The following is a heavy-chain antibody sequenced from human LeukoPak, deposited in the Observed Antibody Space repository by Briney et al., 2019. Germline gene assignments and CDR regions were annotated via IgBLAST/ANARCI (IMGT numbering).Heavy chain of an antibody. J-gene: IGHJ4*02. Sequence: SETLSLTCAVYGGSFSGYYWSWIRQPPGKGLEWIGEINHSGSTNYNPSLKSRVTISVDTSKNQFSLKLSSVTAADAAVYYCARRRVRGVIITFGFDYSGQGTLVTVSS. D-gene: IGHD3-10*01. V-gene: IGHV4-34*01. CDR3: ARRRVRGVIITFGFDY. CDR2: INHSGST. CDR1: GGSFSGYY.